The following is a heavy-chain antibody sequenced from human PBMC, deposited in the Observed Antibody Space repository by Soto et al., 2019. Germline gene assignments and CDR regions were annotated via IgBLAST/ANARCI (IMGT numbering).Heavy chain of an antibody. Sequence: QVQLVQSGTEVKKPGASVKDSCKTSGYTFSSYYIHWVRQAPGQGLEWMGIINPNSGNTSYAQKFQGRVTMTRDTSTSTVYMELSSLISEDTAVYYCAIDLASETGTTYWGQGTLVTVSS. D-gene: IGHD1-7*01. CDR1: GYTFSSYY. CDR3: AIDLASETGTTY. J-gene: IGHJ4*02. CDR2: INPNSGNT. V-gene: IGHV1-46*01.